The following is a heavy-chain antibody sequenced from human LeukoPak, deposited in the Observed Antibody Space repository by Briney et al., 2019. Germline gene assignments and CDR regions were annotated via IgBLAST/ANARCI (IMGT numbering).Heavy chain of an antibody. CDR2: IYYSGST. Sequence: SETLSLTCTVSGGSISTYYWSWMRQPPGRGLEWIGYIYYSGSTNHNPSLQSRVTISVDTSKNQFSLKLNSVTAADTAVYYCARNRVATIYGDFDYWGQGTLVTVSS. V-gene: IGHV4-59*01. D-gene: IGHD5-12*01. CDR1: GGSISTYY. J-gene: IGHJ4*02. CDR3: ARNRVATIYGDFDY.